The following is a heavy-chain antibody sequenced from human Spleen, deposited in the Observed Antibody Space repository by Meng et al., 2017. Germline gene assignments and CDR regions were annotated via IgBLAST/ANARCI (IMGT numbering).Heavy chain of an antibody. CDR2: IFADDEK. CDR1: GFSLTNDRMG. CDR3: ARVPDTGMITRYYYYFYGMDV. Sequence: SGPTLVKPTETLTLACTVSGFSLTNDRMGVSWVRQAPGKAPEWLAHIFADDEKSYSTSLKSRLTISKDTSKSQVVLIMTNMDPVDTATYYCARVPDTGMITRYYYYFYGMDVWGQGTTATVPS. J-gene: IGHJ6*02. V-gene: IGHV2-26*01. D-gene: IGHD5-18*01.